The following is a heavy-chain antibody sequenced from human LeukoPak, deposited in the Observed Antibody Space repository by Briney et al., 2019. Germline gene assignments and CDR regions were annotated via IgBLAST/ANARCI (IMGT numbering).Heavy chain of an antibody. Sequence: PSETLSLTCTVSLDSTTSNFWSWVRQPPGKGLEWIGEIHRSGSPNYNPSLQSRVTISIDRPRNQIALELSSVTAADTAVYYCAREILGGFNPGAYWGQGTLVTVSS. J-gene: IGHJ4*02. CDR1: LDSTTSNF. V-gene: IGHV4-4*02. CDR3: AREILGGFNPGAY. D-gene: IGHD1-14*01. CDR2: IHRSGSP.